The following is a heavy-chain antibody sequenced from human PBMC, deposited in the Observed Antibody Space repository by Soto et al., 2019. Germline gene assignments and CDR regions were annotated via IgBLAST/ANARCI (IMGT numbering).Heavy chain of an antibody. CDR2: ISAYNGNT. CDR3: ARSIAAAVDLDY. D-gene: IGHD6-13*01. Sequence: QVQLVQSGAEVKKPGASVKVSCKASGYTFSSYGISWVRQAPGQGLEWMGWISAYNGNTNYAQKLQGRVTMTTDTPTSTAYMEVRSLRSDDTSVYYGARSIAAAVDLDYWGQGTLVTVSS. V-gene: IGHV1-18*01. CDR1: GYTFSSYG. J-gene: IGHJ4*02.